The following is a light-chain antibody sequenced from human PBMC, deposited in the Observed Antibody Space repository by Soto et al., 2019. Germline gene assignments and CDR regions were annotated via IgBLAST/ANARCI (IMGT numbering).Light chain of an antibody. Sequence: DIQMTQSPSSLSASVGDRVTITCRASQSISSYLNWYQQKPGKAPKLLIYAASSLQSGVPSRFSGSGSGTDFTLTISSLQPEDFATYYCQQSYNTPSITFGQGTRLEI. CDR1: QSISSY. CDR3: QQSYNTPSIT. J-gene: IGKJ5*01. CDR2: AAS. V-gene: IGKV1-39*01.